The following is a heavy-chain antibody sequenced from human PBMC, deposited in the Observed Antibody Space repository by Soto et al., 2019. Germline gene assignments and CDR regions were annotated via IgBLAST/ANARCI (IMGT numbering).Heavy chain of an antibody. CDR2: IKQDGSQK. V-gene: IGHV3-7*03. CDR3: ARAGYYYATDV. D-gene: IGHD1-1*01. CDR1: GFTFSSSW. J-gene: IGHJ6*02. Sequence: GGSLRLSCVASGFTFSSSWMTWVRQAPGKGLEWVANIKQDGSQKYYVDSVRGRFTISRDNARNSLYLQMNSLRADDTAVYYCARAGYYYATDVWGQGTTVTVSS.